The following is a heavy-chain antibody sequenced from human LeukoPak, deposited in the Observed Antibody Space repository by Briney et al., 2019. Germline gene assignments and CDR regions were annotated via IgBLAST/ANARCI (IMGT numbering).Heavy chain of an antibody. V-gene: IGHV4-39*01. D-gene: IGHD3-16*01. CDR1: GGSISSSSYY. Sequence: PSETLSLTCTVSGGSISSSSYYWGWSRQPPGKGLEWIGSIYYSGSTYYNPSLKSRVTISVDTSKNQFSLELSSVTAADTAVYYCAKRPYGMNWFDPGGQGTLVTVSS. CDR2: IYYSGST. CDR3: AKRPYGMNWFDP. J-gene: IGHJ5*02.